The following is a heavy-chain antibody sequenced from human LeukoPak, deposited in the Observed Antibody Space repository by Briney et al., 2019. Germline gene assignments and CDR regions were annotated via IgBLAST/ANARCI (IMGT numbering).Heavy chain of an antibody. J-gene: IGHJ4*02. CDR1: GYTFTSYY. CDR2: INPSGGST. V-gene: IGHV1-46*01. D-gene: IGHD3-22*01. Sequence: GASVKVSCKASGYTFTSYYMHWVRQAPGQGLEWMGIINPSGGSTSYAQKFQGRVTMTRDMSTSTVYMELSSLRSEDTAVYYCAREEGINYYDSSGPGDYWGQGTLVTVSS. CDR3: AREEGINYYDSSGPGDY.